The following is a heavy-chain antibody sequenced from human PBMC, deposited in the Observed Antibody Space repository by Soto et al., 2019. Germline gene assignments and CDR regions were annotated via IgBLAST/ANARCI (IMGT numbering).Heavy chain of an antibody. CDR1: GFTVRNSF. D-gene: IGHD2-21*01. CDR2: IRNSGGT. J-gene: IGHJ3*02. Sequence: DVQLVESGGGLVQPGGSLRLACAASGFTVRNSFMSWVRQAPGKGLEWVSVIRNSGGTAYADSVKGRVTISTDNAKNTLYFQISDLRAEGTAVYSCVRDFHVVPASWAALDIWGQGTKVTV. CDR3: VRDFHVVPASWAALDI. V-gene: IGHV3-66*01.